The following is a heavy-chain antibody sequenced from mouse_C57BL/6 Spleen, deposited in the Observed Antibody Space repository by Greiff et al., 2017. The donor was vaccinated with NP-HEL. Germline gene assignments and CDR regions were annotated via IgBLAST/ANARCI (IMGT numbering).Heavy chain of an antibody. Sequence: VMLVESGPGLVQPSQSLSITCTVSGFSLTSYGVHWVRQSPGKGLEWLGVIWSGGSTDYNAAFISRLSISKDNSKSQVFFKMNSLQADDTAIYYCARAGVVTTYFDYWGQGTTLTVSS. CDR3: ARAGVVTTYFDY. J-gene: IGHJ2*01. CDR1: GFSLTSYG. V-gene: IGHV2-2*01. D-gene: IGHD2-2*01. CDR2: IWSGGST.